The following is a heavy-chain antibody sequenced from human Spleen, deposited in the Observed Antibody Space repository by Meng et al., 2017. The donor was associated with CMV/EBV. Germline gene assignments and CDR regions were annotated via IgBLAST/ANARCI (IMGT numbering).Heavy chain of an antibody. CDR2: IIPILRIA. J-gene: IGHJ5*02. CDR3: ARDGYYGSGSYGDWFDP. Sequence: NSYTIRWVRRAPGQGLEWMGRIIPILRIANYAQKFQGRVRITADKSTSTAYMGLSSLRSEDTAVYYCARDGYYGSGSYGDWFDPWGQGTLVTVSS. CDR1: NSYT. V-gene: IGHV1-69*04. D-gene: IGHD3-10*01.